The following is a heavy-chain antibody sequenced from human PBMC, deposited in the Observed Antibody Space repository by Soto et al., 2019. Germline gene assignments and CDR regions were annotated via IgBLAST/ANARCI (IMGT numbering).Heavy chain of an antibody. V-gene: IGHV5-10-1*01. CDR1: GYSFTSYW. D-gene: IGHD3-22*01. J-gene: IGHJ3*02. Sequence: GESLKISCKGSGYSFTSYWISWVRQMPGKGLEWMGRIDPSDSYTNYSPSFQGHVTISADKSISTAYLQWSSLKASDTAMYYCATRHDYHDSSGYFNDAFDIWGQGTMVTVSS. CDR3: ATRHDYHDSSGYFNDAFDI. CDR2: IDPSDSYT.